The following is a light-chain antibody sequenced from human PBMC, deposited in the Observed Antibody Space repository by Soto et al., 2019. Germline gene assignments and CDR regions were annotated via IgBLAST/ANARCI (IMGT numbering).Light chain of an antibody. CDR1: SSDVCGYNH. V-gene: IGLV2-14*01. J-gene: IGLJ2*01. CDR2: EVS. Sequence: QSALTQPASVSGSPGQSITISCTGSSSDVCGYNHVSWYQQHPGKAPKLMIYEVSNRPSGVSNRFSGSKSGNTASLTISGLQAEDEADYYCSSYTTSTTRIIFGGGTKLTVL. CDR3: SSYTTSTTRII.